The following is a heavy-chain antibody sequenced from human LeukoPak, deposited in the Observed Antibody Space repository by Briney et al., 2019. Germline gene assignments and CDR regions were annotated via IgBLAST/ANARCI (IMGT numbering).Heavy chain of an antibody. CDR3: ARVSGDSSENDY. CDR1: GYTFTSYD. J-gene: IGHJ4*02. CDR2: MNPNSGNT. V-gene: IGHV1-8*01. D-gene: IGHD3-22*01. Sequence: ASVKVSCKASGYTFTSYDINWVRQATGQGLEWMGWMNPNSGNTGYAQKFQGRVTMTRNTSISTAYMELSSLRSEDTAVYYCARVSGDSSENDYWGQGTLVTVSS.